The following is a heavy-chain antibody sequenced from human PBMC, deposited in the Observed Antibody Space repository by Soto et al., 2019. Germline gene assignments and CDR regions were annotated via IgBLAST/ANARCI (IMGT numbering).Heavy chain of an antibody. CDR3: SRVSTYYDFLT. CDR2: IYYIGTT. J-gene: IGHJ5*02. D-gene: IGHD3-22*01. V-gene: IGHV4-30-4*01. Sequence: QVQLQESGPGLVKPSQTLSLTCTVSGDSMGSGDYYWTWIRQPPGKGLEWIGYIYYIGTTFYNPSLESRVNISLDTSKIHFSLRLTTVTAADTAVYYCSRVSTYYDFLTLGQGTLVTVSS. CDR1: GDSMGSGDYY.